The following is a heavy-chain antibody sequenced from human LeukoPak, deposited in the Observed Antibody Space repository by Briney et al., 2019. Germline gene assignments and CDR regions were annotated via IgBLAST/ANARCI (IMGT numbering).Heavy chain of an antibody. D-gene: IGHD3-10*01. CDR2: IYPGDSDT. Sequence: GESLKISFKGSGYRFTSYWIAWVRPMPGKGLAWMGVIYPGDSDTTYSPSFQGQVTISADKSISNAYLQWSSLRASDTAMYYCARQWGRGSGSYLGYWGQGTLVTVSS. J-gene: IGHJ4*02. CDR3: ARQWGRGSGSYLGY. CDR1: GYRFTSYW. V-gene: IGHV5-51*01.